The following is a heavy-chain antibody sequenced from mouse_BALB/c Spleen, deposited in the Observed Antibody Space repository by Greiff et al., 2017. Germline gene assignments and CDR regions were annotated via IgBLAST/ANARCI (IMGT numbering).Heavy chain of an antibody. V-gene: IGHV1-69*01. CDR2: IDTSDSYT. CDR3: AGRYGSSDRLDY. Sequence: QVQLQQPGAELVMPGASVKMSCKASGYTFTDYWMHWVKQRPGQGLEWIGAIDTSDSYTSYNQKFKGKATLTVDESSSTAYMQLSSLTSEDSAVYYGAGRYGSSDRLDYGGKGTTLTVSS. D-gene: IGHD1-1*01. CDR1: GYTFTDYW. J-gene: IGHJ2*01.